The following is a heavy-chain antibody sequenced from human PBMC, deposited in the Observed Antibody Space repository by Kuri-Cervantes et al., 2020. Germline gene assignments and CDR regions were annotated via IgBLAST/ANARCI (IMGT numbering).Heavy chain of an antibody. CDR1: GFTFSSYA. CDR2: ISWNSGSI. Sequence: GGSLSLSCAASGFTFSSYAMHWVRQAPGKGLEWVSGISWNSGSIGYADSVKGRFTISRDNSKNTLYLQMNSLRAEDAAVYYCARGGKYQLLYVPYYYYYGMDVWGQGTTVTVSS. V-gene: IGHV3-9*01. CDR3: ARGGKYQLLYVPYYYYYGMDV. D-gene: IGHD2-2*02. J-gene: IGHJ6*02.